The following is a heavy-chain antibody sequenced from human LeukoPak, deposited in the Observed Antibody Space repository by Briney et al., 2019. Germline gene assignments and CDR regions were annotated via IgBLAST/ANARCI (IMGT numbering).Heavy chain of an antibody. D-gene: IGHD3-22*01. V-gene: IGHV3-23*01. J-gene: IGHJ4*02. CDR3: AKGPYYYDSSGRYYFDY. CDR1: GFTFSSYA. CDR2: ISGSGGST. Sequence: GGSLRLSCAASGFTFSSYAMSWVRQAPGKGLEWVSAISGSGGSTYYADSVKGRFTISRDNSKNTLYLQMNSLRAEDAAVYYCAKGPYYYDSSGRYYFDYWGQGTLVTVSS.